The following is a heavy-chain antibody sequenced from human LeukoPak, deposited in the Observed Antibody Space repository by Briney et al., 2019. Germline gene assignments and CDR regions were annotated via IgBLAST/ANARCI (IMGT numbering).Heavy chain of an antibody. Sequence: GGSLRLSCAASGFTFTTYEMNWVRQAPGKGLEWVSYISSGGSSVYYADSVKGRFTISRDNAKNSLYLQMSSLRAEDTAVYYCAKTKWFDPWGQGTLVTVSS. CDR1: GFTFTTYE. CDR3: AKTKWFDP. V-gene: IGHV3-48*03. J-gene: IGHJ5*02. CDR2: ISSGGSSV.